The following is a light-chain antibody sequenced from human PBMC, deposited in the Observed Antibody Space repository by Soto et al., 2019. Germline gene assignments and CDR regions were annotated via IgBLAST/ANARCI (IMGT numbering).Light chain of an antibody. CDR1: RSISDW. CDR2: DAS. Sequence: DIQMTQSRSRLSPSVGDRVTITWRASRSISDWLAWYQQKPGKAPELLIFDASNLKSGVSSRFSGSGSGTEFTLTISRLQPDDVATYYCLQYSSHSWTFGQGTKVDI. CDR3: LQYSSHSWT. V-gene: IGKV1-5*01. J-gene: IGKJ1*01.